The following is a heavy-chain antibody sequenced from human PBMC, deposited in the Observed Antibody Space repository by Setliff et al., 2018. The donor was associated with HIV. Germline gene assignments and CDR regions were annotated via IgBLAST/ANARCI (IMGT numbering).Heavy chain of an antibody. CDR1: GHSFTTYF. Sequence: ASVKVSCKASGHSFTTYFLHWVRQAPGQGLEWMGVMNPSGGNATFAQKLQGRGTMTRETSTKTVYMELSSLRFEDTAVYYCARGGPRGLEVAALEFDYWGQGTLVTVSS. J-gene: IGHJ4*02. CDR3: ARGGPRGLEVAALEFDY. V-gene: IGHV1-46*04. CDR2: MNPSGGNA. D-gene: IGHD6-19*01.